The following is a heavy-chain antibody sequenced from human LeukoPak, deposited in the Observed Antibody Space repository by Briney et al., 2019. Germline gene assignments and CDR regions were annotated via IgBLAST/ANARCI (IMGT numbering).Heavy chain of an antibody. Sequence: ASETLSLTCAVYGGSFSGYYWSWIRQPPGKGLEWIGEINHSGSTNYNPSLKSRVTISVDTSKNQFSLKLSSVTAADTAVYYCARVGGWLRFAGWFDPWGQGTLVTVSS. V-gene: IGHV4-34*01. D-gene: IGHD5-12*01. CDR1: GGSFSGYY. CDR2: INHSGST. J-gene: IGHJ5*02. CDR3: ARVGGWLRFAGWFDP.